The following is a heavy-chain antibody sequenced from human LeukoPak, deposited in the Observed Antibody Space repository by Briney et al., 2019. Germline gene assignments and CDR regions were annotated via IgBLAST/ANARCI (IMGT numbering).Heavy chain of an antibody. J-gene: IGHJ5*02. CDR2: INHSGST. Sequence: SETLSLTCAVYGGSFSGYYWSWIRQPPGKGLEWIGEINHSGSTNYNPSLKSRVTISVDTSKNQFSLKLSSVTAADTAAYYCARGIQLGFALDRFDPWGQGTLVTVSS. CDR3: ARGIQLGFALDRFDP. CDR1: GGSFSGYY. V-gene: IGHV4-34*01. D-gene: IGHD5-18*01.